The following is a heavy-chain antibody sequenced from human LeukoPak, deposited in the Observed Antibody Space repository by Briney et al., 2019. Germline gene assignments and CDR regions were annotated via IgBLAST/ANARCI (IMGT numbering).Heavy chain of an antibody. CDR3: AKDLRTRRGYDYPDAFDI. CDR2: FYYGGST. V-gene: IGHV4-39*07. Sequence: SETLSLTCTVSGGSITRSSNYGGWIRQPPGKGLEWLGSFYYGGSTYYNPSLKSRVSISVDTSKNQFSLRLNSVTAADTAVYYCAKDLRTRRGYDYPDAFDIWGQGTMVTVSS. J-gene: IGHJ3*02. CDR1: GGSITRSSNY. D-gene: IGHD5-12*01.